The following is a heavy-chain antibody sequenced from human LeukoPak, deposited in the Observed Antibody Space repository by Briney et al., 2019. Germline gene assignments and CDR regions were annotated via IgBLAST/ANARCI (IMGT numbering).Heavy chain of an antibody. CDR2: IRSKANSYAT. D-gene: IGHD5-12*01. J-gene: IGHJ4*02. CDR1: GFTFSGSA. Sequence: GGSLRLSCAASGFTFSGSAVQWVRQASGKGLEWVGRIRSKANSYATGYAASVTGRFTISRDDSKNTAYLQLNSLKTEDTAVYYCTFSRSGYAGIDYWGQGTLVTVSS. CDR3: TFSRSGYAGIDY. V-gene: IGHV3-73*01.